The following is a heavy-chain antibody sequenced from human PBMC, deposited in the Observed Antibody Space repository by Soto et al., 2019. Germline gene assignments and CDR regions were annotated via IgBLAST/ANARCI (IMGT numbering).Heavy chain of an antibody. CDR3: ARASMIVEKYDF. V-gene: IGHV1-2*02. J-gene: IGHJ4*02. CDR1: GYSFIGYY. D-gene: IGHD3-22*01. CDR2: MTPNSGGT. Sequence: QVQLVQSGAEVKKPGASVKVSCKASGYSFIGYYIHWVRQAPGQGLEWMRWMTPNSGGTDYAQKFQGRVTMTRDTSSSTAYMELNSLSSDDTAVYYCARASMIVEKYDFWGQGTQVTVSS.